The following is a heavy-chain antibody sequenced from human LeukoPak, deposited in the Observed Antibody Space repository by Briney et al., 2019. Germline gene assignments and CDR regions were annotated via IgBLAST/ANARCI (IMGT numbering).Heavy chain of an antibody. Sequence: GGSLRLSCAASGFIFSDHHMDWVREAPGKGLEWIGRSRNRARGSTTEYAASVKGRFTISRDDSKNLLSLHMNSLNTEDTAVYYCAKEAAAPSYYYYGLDVWGQGTTVTVSS. CDR2: SRNRARGSTT. V-gene: IGHV3-72*01. CDR1: GFIFSDHH. J-gene: IGHJ6*02. CDR3: AKEAAAPSYYYYGLDV. D-gene: IGHD6-13*01.